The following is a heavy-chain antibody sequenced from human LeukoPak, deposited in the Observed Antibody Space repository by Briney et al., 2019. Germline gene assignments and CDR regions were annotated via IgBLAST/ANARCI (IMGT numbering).Heavy chain of an antibody. CDR2: TGSTSTTM. CDR1: GFTFGRYG. CDR3: ARGFYGSGTYLFDY. V-gene: IGHV3-48*02. J-gene: IGHJ4*02. Sequence: GGSLRLSCAASGFTFGRYGMNWVRQAPGKGLEWLSYTGSTSTTMYYADSVKGRFTISRDNAKNSLYLQMNSLRDEDTAVYYCARGFYGSGTYLFDYWGQGTLVTVSS. D-gene: IGHD3-10*01.